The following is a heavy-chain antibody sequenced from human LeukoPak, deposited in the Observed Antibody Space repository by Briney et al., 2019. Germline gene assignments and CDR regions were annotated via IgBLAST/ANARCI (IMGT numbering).Heavy chain of an antibody. D-gene: IGHD5-18*01. V-gene: IGHV3-74*01. CDR1: GFTFSSYW. J-gene: IGHJ4*02. CDR3: AKDWGNGYSYGGLDY. CDR2: INSDGSST. Sequence: GGSLRLSCAASGFTFSSYWMHWVRQAPGKGLVWVSLINSDGSSTFYADSVKGRFTISRDNAKNSLYLQMNSLRAEDMALYYCAKDWGNGYSYGGLDYWGQGTLVTVSS.